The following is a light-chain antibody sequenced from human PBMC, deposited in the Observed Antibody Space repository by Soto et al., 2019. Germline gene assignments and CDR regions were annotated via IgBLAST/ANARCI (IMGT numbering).Light chain of an antibody. V-gene: IGKV3-11*01. CDR2: DAS. CDR3: RQRSDWPST. J-gene: IGKJ4*01. CDR1: QSVGSY. Sequence: EIVLTQSPATLSLSPGDRATLSCRASQSVGSYLGWYQQRPGQAPRLLIYDASNRATGIPARFSGSGSGKDFTLAISSLEPEDFAVYYCRQRSDWPSTFGGGTKVEIK.